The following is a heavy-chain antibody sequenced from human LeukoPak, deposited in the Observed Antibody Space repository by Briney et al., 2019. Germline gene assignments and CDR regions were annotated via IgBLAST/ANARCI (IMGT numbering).Heavy chain of an antibody. Sequence: GGSLRLSCAASGFTFSSYAMHWVRQAPGKGLEYVSAISSNGGSTYYANSVKGRFTISRDNSKNTLYLQMGSLIAEDMAVYYCARDPIRRGFYGDYVGSDYWGQGTLVTVSS. CDR3: ARDPIRRGFYGDYVGSDY. V-gene: IGHV3-64*01. CDR1: GFTFSSYA. J-gene: IGHJ4*02. D-gene: IGHD4-17*01. CDR2: ISSNGGST.